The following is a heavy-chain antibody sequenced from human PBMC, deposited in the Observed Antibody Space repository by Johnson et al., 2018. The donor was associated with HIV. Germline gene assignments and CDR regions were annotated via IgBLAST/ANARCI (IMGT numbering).Heavy chain of an antibody. V-gene: IGHV3-30*04. CDR2: ISSDGSNK. D-gene: IGHD7-27*01. CDR1: TFRNCA. CDR3: ARSPETGDRLWRAFDI. J-gene: IGHJ3*02. Sequence: QVQLVESGGGWIQPGGVPETLLCSLTFRNCAFQWVRQAPGKGLEWVAFISSDGSNKYFAVSVTGRFSISRDNSKNTLYLQMKSLRVEDTAVYYCARSPETGDRLWRAFDIWGHGTMVTVSS.